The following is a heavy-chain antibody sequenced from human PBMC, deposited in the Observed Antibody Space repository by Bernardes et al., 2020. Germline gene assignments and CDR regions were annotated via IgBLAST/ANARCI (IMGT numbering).Heavy chain of an antibody. V-gene: IGHV5-51*01. CDR2: IYPGYSDT. Sequence: GESLKISCTGSGYLFTNYWIGWVRQMPGKGLDLLGIIYPGYSDTRYSPSFQGQVTISIDKSINTAYLQWSSLKASDTAMYYCAKQGGLRFPFDYWGQGTLLTVSS. J-gene: IGHJ4*02. CDR3: AKQGGLRFPFDY. CDR1: GYLFTNYW. D-gene: IGHD4-17*01.